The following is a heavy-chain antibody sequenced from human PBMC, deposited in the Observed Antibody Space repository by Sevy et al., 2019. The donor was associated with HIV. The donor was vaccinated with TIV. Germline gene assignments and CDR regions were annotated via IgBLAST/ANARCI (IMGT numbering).Heavy chain of an antibody. D-gene: IGHD2-2*01. V-gene: IGHV3-7*01. CDR2: INEDGSRL. J-gene: IGHJ4*02. CDR1: GFTFSDSW. Sequence: GGSLRLSCVASGFTFSDSWMIWVRRAPGKGLERIAFINEDGSRLGCVDSVRGRFTISRENIKNSLYLQMNNLRAEDTALYFCARDRASSAVDYWGQGTLVTVSS. CDR3: ARDRASSAVDY.